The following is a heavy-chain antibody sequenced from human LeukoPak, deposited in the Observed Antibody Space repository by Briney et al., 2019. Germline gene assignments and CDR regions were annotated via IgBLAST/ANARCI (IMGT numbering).Heavy chain of an antibody. V-gene: IGHV3-33*01. CDR2: IWYDGSNK. J-gene: IGHJ6*02. CDR3: ASSVVTTYYYYYGMDV. Sequence: GGSLRLSCAASGFTFSSYGMHWVRQAPGKGLEWVAVIWYDGSNKYYADSVKGRFTISRDNSKNTLYLQMNSLRAEDTAVYYCASSVVTTYYYYYGMDVWGQGTTVTVSS. D-gene: IGHD4-23*01. CDR1: GFTFSSYG.